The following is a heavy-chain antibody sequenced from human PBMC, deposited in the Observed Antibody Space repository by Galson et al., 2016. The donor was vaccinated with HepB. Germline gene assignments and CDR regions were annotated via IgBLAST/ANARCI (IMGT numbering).Heavy chain of an antibody. V-gene: IGHV3-15*01. CDR2: IKNKGRGGTT. CDR1: GFPFSNAY. CDR3: GDSNGYTRDY. J-gene: IGHJ4*02. Sequence: SLRLSCAASGFPFSNAYMNWVRQAPGKGLEWVGRIKNKGRGGTTDYAAPVQGRFTISRDDSKHTLYLQMNSLKTEDTGGYYCGDSNGYTRDYWGQGTLVTVSS. D-gene: IGHD3-22*01.